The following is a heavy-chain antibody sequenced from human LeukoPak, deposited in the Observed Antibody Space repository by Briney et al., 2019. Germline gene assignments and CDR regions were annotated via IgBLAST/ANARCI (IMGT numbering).Heavy chain of an antibody. Sequence: TGGSLRLSCAASGFTFSSYTMDWVRQAPGKGLEWVSSISSSSDYIFYADSVKGRFTISRGNAQNSLYLQMSSLRVEDTDVYYCASGHYDYVWGSISPTNYFDNWGQGTLVTVSS. CDR1: GFTFSSYT. V-gene: IGHV3-21*01. CDR2: ISSSSDYI. J-gene: IGHJ4*02. D-gene: IGHD3-16*01. CDR3: ASGHYDYVWGSISPTNYFDN.